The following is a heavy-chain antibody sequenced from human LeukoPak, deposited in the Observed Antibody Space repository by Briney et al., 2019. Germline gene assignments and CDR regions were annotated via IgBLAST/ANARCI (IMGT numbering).Heavy chain of an antibody. V-gene: IGHV4-59*11. D-gene: IGHD6-6*01. CDR1: GGSISSHY. CDR3: ARMVAARPYLRAFDI. J-gene: IGHJ3*02. Sequence: SETLSLTCTVSGGSISSHYWSWIRQPPGKGLEWIGYIYYSGSTNYNPSLKSRVTISVDTSKNQFSLKLSSVTAADTAVYYCARMVAARPYLRAFDIRGQGTMVTVSS. CDR2: IYYSGST.